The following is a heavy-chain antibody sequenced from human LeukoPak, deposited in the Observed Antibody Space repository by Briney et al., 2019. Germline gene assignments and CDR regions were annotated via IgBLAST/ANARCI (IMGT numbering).Heavy chain of an antibody. Sequence: PSETLSLTCTVSGGSISSYYWSWIRQPPGKGLEWIGYIYYSGSTNYNPSLKSRVTISVDTSKNQFSLNLSSVTAADTAVYYCATLHNYYYYLDVWGKGTTVTISS. CDR2: IYYSGST. CDR1: GGSISSYY. J-gene: IGHJ6*03. V-gene: IGHV4-59*01. CDR3: ATLHNYYYYLDV.